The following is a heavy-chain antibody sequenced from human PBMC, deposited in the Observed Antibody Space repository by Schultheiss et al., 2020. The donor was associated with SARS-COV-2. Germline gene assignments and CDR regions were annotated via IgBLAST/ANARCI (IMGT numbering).Heavy chain of an antibody. D-gene: IGHD3-9*01. Sequence: GESLKISCAASGFTFSSYAMHWVRQAPGKGLEWVAVISYDGSNKYYADPVKGRFTISRDNSKNTLYLQMNSLRAEDTAVYYCAKHYDILTGGMDVWGQGTTVTVSS. CDR3: AKHYDILTGGMDV. CDR1: GFTFSSYA. CDR2: ISYDGSNK. V-gene: IGHV3-30*04. J-gene: IGHJ6*02.